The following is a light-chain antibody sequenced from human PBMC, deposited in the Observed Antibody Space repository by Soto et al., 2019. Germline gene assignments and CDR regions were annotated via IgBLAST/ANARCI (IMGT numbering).Light chain of an antibody. V-gene: IGLV2-14*03. CDR3: SSYTISTTYV. Sequence: QSVLAQPASVSGSPRQSITISCTGTSNDVGLYNYVSWYQQHPGKAPKLMIYDVTERPSGVSNRFSGSKSGNTASLTISGLQAEDEGDYYCSSYTISTTYVFGTGTKVTVL. J-gene: IGLJ1*01. CDR2: DVT. CDR1: SNDVGLYNY.